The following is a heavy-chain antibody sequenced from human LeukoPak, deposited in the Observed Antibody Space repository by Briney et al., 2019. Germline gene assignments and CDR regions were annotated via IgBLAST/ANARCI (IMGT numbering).Heavy chain of an antibody. D-gene: IGHD6-6*01. J-gene: IGHJ4*02. CDR1: GFTFSSSA. CDR3: AKGYSSSSRFDS. Sequence: PGGSLRLSCAASGFTFSSSAMSWVRQAPGKGLEWVSAISASGGGTYYADSVKGRFTISSDNSKNTLYLQMNSLRAEDTAVYYCAKGYSSSSRFDSWGQGTLVTVSS. V-gene: IGHV3-23*01. CDR2: ISASGGGT.